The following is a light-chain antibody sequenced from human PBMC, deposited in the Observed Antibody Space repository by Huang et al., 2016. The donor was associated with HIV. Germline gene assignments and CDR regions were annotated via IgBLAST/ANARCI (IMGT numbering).Light chain of an antibody. CDR1: QSVSSY. V-gene: IGKV3-11*01. CDR2: DAS. CDR3: QQRSNWPRT. J-gene: IGKJ1*01. Sequence: EIVLTQSPATLSLSPGERATLSCRASQSVSSYLAWYQQKPGQAPRLLIYDASSRATGIPARFSGSGSGTDFTLTISSPEPEDFAVYYCQQRSNWPRTFGQGTKVEIK.